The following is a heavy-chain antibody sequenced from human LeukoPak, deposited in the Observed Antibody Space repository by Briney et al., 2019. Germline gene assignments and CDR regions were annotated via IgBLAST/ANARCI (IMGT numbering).Heavy chain of an antibody. CDR1: GGSISSYY. CDR2: IYYTGST. D-gene: IGHD2-2*01. V-gene: IGHV4-59*12. Sequence: PSETLSLTCTVSGGSISSYYWSWIRQPPGKGLEWIGYIYYTGSTNYNPSLKSRVTISVDTSKNQFSLKLSSVTAADTAVYYCARVWSKYCSSTSCPRDWGQRTLVTVSS. J-gene: IGHJ4*02. CDR3: ARVWSKYCSSTSCPRD.